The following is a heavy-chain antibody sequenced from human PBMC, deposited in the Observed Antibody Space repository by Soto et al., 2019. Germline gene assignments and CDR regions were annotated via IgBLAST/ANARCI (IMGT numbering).Heavy chain of an antibody. Sequence: CKGSGYSFTSYWISWVRQMPGKGLEWMGRIDPSDSYTNYSPSFQGHVTISADKSISTAYLQWSSLKASDTAMYYCARHGSSGPPYYYGMDVWGQGTTVTVSS. D-gene: IGHD6-19*01. CDR2: IDPSDSYT. V-gene: IGHV5-10-1*01. CDR1: GYSFTSYW. CDR3: ARHGSSGPPYYYGMDV. J-gene: IGHJ6*02.